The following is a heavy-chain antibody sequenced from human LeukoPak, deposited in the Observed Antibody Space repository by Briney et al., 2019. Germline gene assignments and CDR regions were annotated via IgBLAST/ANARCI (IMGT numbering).Heavy chain of an antibody. CDR2: IYYSGST. CDR1: GVSISSYY. CDR3: ASAVDGYSYGWGNSAFDI. Sequence: PSDTLPLTRTVSGVSISSYYWSWLRQPPGKGLEWLGYIYYSGSTNYNPSLKSRVTISVDTSKNQFSLKLSSVTAADTAVYYCASAVDGYSYGWGNSAFDIWGQGTMVNVSS. J-gene: IGHJ3*02. D-gene: IGHD5-18*01. V-gene: IGHV4-59*08.